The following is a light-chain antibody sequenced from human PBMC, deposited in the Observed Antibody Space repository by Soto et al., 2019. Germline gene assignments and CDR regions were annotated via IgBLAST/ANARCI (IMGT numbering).Light chain of an antibody. Sequence: EIVLTQSPATLSLSPGDRAALSCKASQSVHNFLAWYQQKPGQAPRLLIYGASTRAAGIPARFSGSGSGTDFTLTISSLEPEDFAVYYCQQRGSWPQLTFGGGTKVDNK. V-gene: IGKV3-11*01. J-gene: IGKJ4*01. CDR3: QQRGSWPQLT. CDR2: GAS. CDR1: QSVHNF.